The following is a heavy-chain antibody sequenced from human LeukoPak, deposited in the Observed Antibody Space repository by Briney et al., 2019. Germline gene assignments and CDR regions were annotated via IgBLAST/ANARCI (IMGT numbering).Heavy chain of an antibody. Sequence: GGSLRLSCAASGFTFSSYAMSWVRQAPGKGLEWVSDISGSGGSTYYADSVKGRFTISRDNSKNTLYLQMNSLRAEDTAVYYCAKDHIAARLRPEVDYWGQGTLVTVSS. V-gene: IGHV3-23*01. D-gene: IGHD6-6*01. CDR1: GFTFSSYA. CDR3: AKDHIAARLRPEVDY. J-gene: IGHJ4*02. CDR2: ISGSGGST.